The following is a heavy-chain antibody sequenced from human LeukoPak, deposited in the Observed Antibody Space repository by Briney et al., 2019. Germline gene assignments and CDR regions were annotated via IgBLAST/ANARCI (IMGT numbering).Heavy chain of an antibody. V-gene: IGHV1-2*04. CDR2: INPDSGGT. J-gene: IGHJ4*02. D-gene: IGHD3-16*01. CDR1: GGTFSSYA. Sequence: ASVKVSCKASGGTFSSYAISWVRQAPGQGLEWMGGINPDSGGTNYAQKFQGWVTMTRDTSISTAYMELSRLRSDDTAVYYCARLLVRGGYYFDYWGQGTLVTVSS. CDR3: ARLLVRGGYYFDY.